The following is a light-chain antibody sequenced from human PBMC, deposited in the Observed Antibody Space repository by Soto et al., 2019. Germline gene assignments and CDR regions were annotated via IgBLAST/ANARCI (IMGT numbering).Light chain of an antibody. CDR2: RNN. CDR1: SSNIGSNY. CDR3: AAWDDSLSGLYV. V-gene: IGLV1-47*01. J-gene: IGLJ1*01. Sequence: QYVLTQPPSASGTPVQRVTISFSGSSSNIGSNYVYWYQQLPGTAPKLLIYRNNQRPSGVPDRFSGSKSGTSASLAISGLRSEDEADYYCAAWDDSLSGLYVFGTGTKLTVL.